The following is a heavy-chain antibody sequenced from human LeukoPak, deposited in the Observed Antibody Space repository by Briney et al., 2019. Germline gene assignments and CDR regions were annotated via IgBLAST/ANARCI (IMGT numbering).Heavy chain of an antibody. D-gene: IGHD6-13*01. V-gene: IGHV3-74*01. CDR2: INNDGTSI. CDR1: GFTFSSYW. J-gene: IGHJ3*02. CDR3: ARVSAAGTAFDI. Sequence: GGSLRLSCAASGFTFSSYWMHWVRQAPGKGLVWVSRINNDGTSINYADSVKGRFTISRDNAKSTLFLQMNSLRAEDTAVYYCARVSAAGTAFDIWGQGTMVTVSS.